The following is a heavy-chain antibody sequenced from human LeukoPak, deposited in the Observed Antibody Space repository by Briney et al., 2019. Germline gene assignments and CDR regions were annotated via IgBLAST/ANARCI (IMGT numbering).Heavy chain of an antibody. J-gene: IGHJ3*02. CDR2: ISGSGGST. CDR3: AKDQHLWFGELLVSGAFDI. CDR1: GFTFSSYA. Sequence: GRSLRLSCAASGFTFSSYAMSWVRQAPGKGLEWVSAISGSGGSTYYADSVKGRFTISRDNSKNTLYLQMNSLRAEDTAVYYCAKDQHLWFGELLVSGAFDIWGQGTMVTVSS. D-gene: IGHD3-10*01. V-gene: IGHV3-23*01.